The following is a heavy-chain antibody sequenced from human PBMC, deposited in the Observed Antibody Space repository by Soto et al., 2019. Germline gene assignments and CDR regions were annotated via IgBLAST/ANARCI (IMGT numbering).Heavy chain of an antibody. V-gene: IGHV4-39*01. Sequence: PSETLSLTCTVSGGSISSSSYYWGWIRQPPGKGLEWIGSIYYSGSTYYNPSLKSRVTISVDTSKNQFSLKLSSVTAADTAVYYCARRLVDTAMGIDYWGQGTLVTVSS. CDR1: GGSISSSSYY. CDR2: IYYSGST. J-gene: IGHJ4*02. D-gene: IGHD5-18*01. CDR3: ARRLVDTAMGIDY.